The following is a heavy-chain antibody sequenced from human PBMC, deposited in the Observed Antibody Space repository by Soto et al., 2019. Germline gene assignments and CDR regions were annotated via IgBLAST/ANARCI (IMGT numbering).Heavy chain of an antibody. D-gene: IGHD2-2*01. Sequence: PGGSLRLSCAASGFTFSSYAMSWVRQAPGKGLEWVSAISGSGGSTYYADSVKGRFTISRDNSKNTLYLQMNSLRAEDTAVYYCAMGVVPAAIGAYYYYGMDVWGQGTTVTVSS. CDR3: AMGVVPAAIGAYYYYGMDV. CDR1: GFTFSSYA. J-gene: IGHJ6*02. CDR2: ISGSGGST. V-gene: IGHV3-23*01.